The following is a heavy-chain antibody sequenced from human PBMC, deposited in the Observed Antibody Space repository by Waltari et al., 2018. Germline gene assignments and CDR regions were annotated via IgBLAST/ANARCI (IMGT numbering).Heavy chain of an antibody. D-gene: IGHD3-22*01. CDR1: GFTFSSYA. J-gene: IGHJ4*02. CDR3: AKVGDNYYDSSGYYSNDY. V-gene: IGHV3-23*01. Sequence: EVQLLESGGGLVQPGGSLRLSCAASGFTFSSYAMSWVRQAPGKGLEWVSAISGSGGSTYYAASVKGRFTISRDNSKNTLYLQMNSLRAEDTAVYYCAKVGDNYYDSSGYYSNDYWGQGTLVTVSS. CDR2: ISGSGGST.